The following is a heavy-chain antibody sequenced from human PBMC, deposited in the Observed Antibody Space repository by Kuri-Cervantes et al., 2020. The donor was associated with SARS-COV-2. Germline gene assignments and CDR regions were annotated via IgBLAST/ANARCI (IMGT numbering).Heavy chain of an antibody. CDR3: AKAGYCSGGSCWTFNYYYYGMDV. V-gene: IGHV4-39*07. CDR1: GGSISSSSHY. J-gene: IGHJ6*02. D-gene: IGHD2-15*01. CDR2: IYYSGST. Sequence: SETLSLTCTVSGGSISSSSHYWGWIRQPPGKGLEWIGSIYYSGSTYYNPSLKSRVTISVDTSKNQFSLKLSSVTAADTAVYYCAKAGYCSGGSCWTFNYYYYGMDVWGQGTTVTVSS.